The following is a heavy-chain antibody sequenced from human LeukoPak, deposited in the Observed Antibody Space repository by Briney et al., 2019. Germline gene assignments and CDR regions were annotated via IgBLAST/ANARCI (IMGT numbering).Heavy chain of an antibody. CDR2: IIPIFGTA. D-gene: IGHD6-13*01. J-gene: IGHJ4*02. CDR3: ARDHSSSCQLFDY. Sequence: SVKVSCKASGGTFSSYAISWVRQAPGQGLEWMGGIIPIFGTANFAQKLQGRVTMTTDTSTTTAYMELRNLRSDDTAVYYCARDHSSSCQLFDYWGQGTLVTVSS. CDR1: GGTFSSYA. V-gene: IGHV1-69*05.